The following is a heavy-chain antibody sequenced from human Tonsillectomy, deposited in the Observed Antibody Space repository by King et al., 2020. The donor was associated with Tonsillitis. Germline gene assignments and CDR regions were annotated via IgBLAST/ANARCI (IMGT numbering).Heavy chain of an antibody. CDR2: ISFDGSFQ. CDR3: AKNFYGYSVGYVDY. CDR1: GFTFNTYG. Sequence: VQLVESGGGVVQPGKSLRLSCAASGFTFNTYGMHWVRQAPGKGLEWVAVISFDGSFQNYADSVKGRFTISRDNSKNTLYLQMNSLRAEDTAVYYCAKNFYGYSVGYVDYWGQGTLVTVSS. J-gene: IGHJ4*02. V-gene: IGHV3-30*18. D-gene: IGHD5/OR15-5a*01.